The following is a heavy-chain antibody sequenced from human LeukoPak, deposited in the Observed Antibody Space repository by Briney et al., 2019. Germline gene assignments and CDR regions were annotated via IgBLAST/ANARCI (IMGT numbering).Heavy chain of an antibody. J-gene: IGHJ4*02. Sequence: ASVKVSCKASGGTFSSYAISWVRQPPAQGLEWMGRIIPILGIANYAQKFQGRVTITADKSTSTAYMELSSLRSEDTAVYYCARGEGYGDYVVDYWGQGTLVTVSS. CDR2: IIPILGIA. V-gene: IGHV1-69*04. D-gene: IGHD4-17*01. CDR1: GGTFSSYA. CDR3: ARGEGYGDYVVDY.